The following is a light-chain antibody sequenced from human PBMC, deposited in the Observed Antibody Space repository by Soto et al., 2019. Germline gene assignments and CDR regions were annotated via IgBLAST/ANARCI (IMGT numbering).Light chain of an antibody. CDR3: QEYNTWPWT. V-gene: IGKV3-20*01. CDR2: AAS. J-gene: IGKJ1*01. CDR1: QTVYNNY. Sequence: EIVLTQSPVTVSLSPGERATLSCRASQTVYNNYIAWYQQSPGQAPRLLTYAASTRATGIPDRFSGSGSGTDFTLTISRLEPEDFAVYYCQEYNTWPWTFGQGTKVDI.